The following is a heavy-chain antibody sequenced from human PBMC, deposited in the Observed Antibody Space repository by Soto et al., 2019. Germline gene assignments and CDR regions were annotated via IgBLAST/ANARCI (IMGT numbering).Heavy chain of an antibody. CDR1: GGSISSGGYS. CDR3: ARGGVTADY. J-gene: IGHJ4*02. CDR2: ISHSGST. Sequence: QLQLQESGSGLVKPSQTLSLTCAVSGGSISSGGYSWSWIRQPPGKGLECIGYISHSGSTYYNPSLKSRVTIAGDRSKHQVSLKLSSVTAADTAVYYCARGGVTADYWGQGTLVTVSS. V-gene: IGHV4-30-2*01. D-gene: IGHD5-18*01.